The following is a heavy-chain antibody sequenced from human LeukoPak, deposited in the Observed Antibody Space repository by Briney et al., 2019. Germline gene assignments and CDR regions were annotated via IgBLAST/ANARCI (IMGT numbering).Heavy chain of an antibody. J-gene: IGHJ4*02. CDR2: ISGSGGST. V-gene: IGHV3-23*01. CDR1: GFTFSNYA. D-gene: IGHD5-18*01. CDR3: AKDQSRGYSYGYCDY. Sequence: PGGSLRLSCAASGFTFSNYAMSWVRQAPGKGLEWVSAISGSGGSTYYADSVKGRFTISGDNSKNTLYLQMNSLRAEDTAVYYCAKDQSRGYSYGYCDYWGQGTLVTVSS.